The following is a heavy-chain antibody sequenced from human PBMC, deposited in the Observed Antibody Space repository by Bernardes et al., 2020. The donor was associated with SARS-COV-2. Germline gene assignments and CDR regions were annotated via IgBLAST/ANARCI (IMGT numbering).Heavy chain of an antibody. CDR3: ARDLRAVAGDY. CDR2: IWYDGSNK. V-gene: IGHV3-33*01. J-gene: IGHJ4*02. D-gene: IGHD6-19*01. CDR1: GFTFSSYG. Sequence: GGSLRLSCAASGFTFSSYGMHWVRQAPGKGLEWVAVIWYDGSNKYYADSVKGRFTISRDNSKNTLYLQMNSLRAEDTAVYYCARDLRAVAGDYWGQGTLVTVSS.